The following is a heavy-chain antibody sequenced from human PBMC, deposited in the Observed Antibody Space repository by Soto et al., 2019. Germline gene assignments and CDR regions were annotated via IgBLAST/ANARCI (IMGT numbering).Heavy chain of an antibody. J-gene: IGHJ4*02. V-gene: IGHV3-21*01. D-gene: IGHD2-15*01. CDR2: ISSSSTYI. Sequence: PGGSLRLSCAASGFTLSSYSMNWVRQAPGKGLEWVSSISSSSTYIYYADSVKGRFTISRDNAKNSVYLQMNSLRAEDTAVYYCAREPLGVSATIPFDSWGPGTLVTVSS. CDR1: GFTLSSYS. CDR3: AREPLGVSATIPFDS.